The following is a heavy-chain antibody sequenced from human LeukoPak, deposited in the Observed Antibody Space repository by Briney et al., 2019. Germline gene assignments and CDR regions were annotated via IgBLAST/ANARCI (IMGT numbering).Heavy chain of an antibody. V-gene: IGHV3-30*02. D-gene: IGHD3-22*01. Sequence: GGSLRLSCVASGFTFSSNGMHWVRQAPGKGLEWVAFIRNDGSNKYYVDSVKGRFTIYRDNSKNTLYLQMNSLRAEDTAVYYCARKEYDSSGYYYFWGQGTLVTVSS. CDR1: GFTFSSNG. J-gene: IGHJ4*02. CDR3: ARKEYDSSGYYYF. CDR2: IRNDGSNK.